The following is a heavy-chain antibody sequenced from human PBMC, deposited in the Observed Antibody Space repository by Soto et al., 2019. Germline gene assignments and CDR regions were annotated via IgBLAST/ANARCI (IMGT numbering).Heavy chain of an antibody. CDR2: IYNSGST. J-gene: IGHJ5*01. CDR1: GGSISSGDYY. V-gene: IGHV4-30-4*01. Sequence: QVQLQESGPGLVKPSQTLSLTCTVSGGSISSGDYYWSWIRQPPGKGLEWIGYIYNSGSTDYNPSLKSRLTISVDTSKTQFSLTLNSVTAADTAVYYCVRTWIQFWGFASWGQGTLVTVSS. CDR3: VRTWIQFWGFAS. D-gene: IGHD5-18*01.